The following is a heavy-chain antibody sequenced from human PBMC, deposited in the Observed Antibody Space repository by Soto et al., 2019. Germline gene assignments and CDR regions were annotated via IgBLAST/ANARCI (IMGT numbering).Heavy chain of an antibody. D-gene: IGHD1-26*01. CDR3: ARLGGTGSYYEAYDAFDL. CDR2: IFSNDEK. V-gene: IGHV2-26*01. J-gene: IGHJ3*01. Sequence: QVTLKESGPVLVKPTETLTLTCTVSGFSLSNAKMGVSWIRQPPGKALEWLAHIFSNDEKSYSTSLKSRLTISKDTSKSQVVLTIANMDPVDTATYYCARLGGTGSYYEAYDAFDLWGQGTLVTVSS. CDR1: GFSLSNAKMG.